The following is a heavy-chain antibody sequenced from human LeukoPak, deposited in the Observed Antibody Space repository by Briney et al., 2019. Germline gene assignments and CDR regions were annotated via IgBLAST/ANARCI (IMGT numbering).Heavy chain of an antibody. J-gene: IGHJ6*02. V-gene: IGHV3-53*01. CDR3: ARDKVLPDPYGMDV. D-gene: IGHD1-14*01. CDR1: GFTFSSYA. Sequence: GGSLRLSCAASGFTFSSYAMHWVRQAPGKGLEWVSVIYSGGSTYYADSVKGRFTISRDNSKNTLYLQMNSLRAEDTAVYYCARDKVLPDPYGMDVWGQGTTVTVSS. CDR2: IYSGGST.